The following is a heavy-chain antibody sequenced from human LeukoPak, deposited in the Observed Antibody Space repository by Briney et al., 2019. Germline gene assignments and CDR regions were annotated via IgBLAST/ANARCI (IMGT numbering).Heavy chain of an antibody. CDR1: GFTFSSYA. Sequence: GGPLRLSCAASGFTFSSYAMSWVRQAPGKGLAGVAGNSDSGSSSYYTDSVKGRFTISRDNSKNTLYLQMNSLRAEDTAVYYCAKEDSGWHFDYWGQGTLVTVSS. V-gene: IGHV3-23*01. CDR3: AKEDSGWHFDY. D-gene: IGHD6-19*01. CDR2: NSDSGSSS. J-gene: IGHJ4*02.